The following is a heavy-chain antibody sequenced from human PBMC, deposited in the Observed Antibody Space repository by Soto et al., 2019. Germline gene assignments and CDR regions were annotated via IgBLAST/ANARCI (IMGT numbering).Heavy chain of an antibody. D-gene: IGHD3-10*01. V-gene: IGHV4-39*01. CDR2: IYYSGST. Sequence: SETLSLTCTVSGGSISSSSYYWGWIRQPPGKGLEWIGSIYYSGSTYYNPSLKSRVTISVDTSKNQFSLKLSSVTAADTAVYYCARQGWVITMVRGVMRWFDPWGQGTLVTVSS. J-gene: IGHJ5*02. CDR1: GGSISSSSYY. CDR3: ARQGWVITMVRGVMRWFDP.